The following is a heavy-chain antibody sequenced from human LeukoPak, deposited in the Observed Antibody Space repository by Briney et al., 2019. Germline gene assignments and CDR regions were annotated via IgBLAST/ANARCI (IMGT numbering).Heavy chain of an antibody. Sequence: SETLSLTCAVYGGSFSGYYWSWIRQPPGKGLEWIGEINHSGSTNYNPSLKSRVTISVDTSKNQFSLKLSSVTAADTVVYYCARGLRKLLRLFDYWGQGTLVTVSS. J-gene: IGHJ4*02. D-gene: IGHD3-22*01. V-gene: IGHV4-34*01. CDR1: GGSFSGYY. CDR2: INHSGST. CDR3: ARGLRKLLRLFDY.